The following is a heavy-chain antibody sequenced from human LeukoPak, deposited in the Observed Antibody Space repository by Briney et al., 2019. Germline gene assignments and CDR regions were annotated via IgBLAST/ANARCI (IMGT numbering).Heavy chain of an antibody. CDR2: ISISSSYI. Sequence: GASLRLSCAASGFTFSSFTMNWVRQAPGKGLEWVSSISISSSYIYYTDSVKGRLTIYRANAKTSLYMQMNSLRAEDTAVYYCARVLMGPTSDWDLGGLDYWGQGTLVTVSS. V-gene: IGHV3-21*01. D-gene: IGHD3-16*01. CDR3: ARVLMGPTSDWDLGGLDY. J-gene: IGHJ4*02. CDR1: GFTFSSFT.